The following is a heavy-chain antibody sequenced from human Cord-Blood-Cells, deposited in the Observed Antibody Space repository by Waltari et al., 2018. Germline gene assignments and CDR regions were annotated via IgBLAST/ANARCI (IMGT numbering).Heavy chain of an antibody. D-gene: IGHD1-26*01. J-gene: IGHJ3*02. CDR2: ISGSGGST. CDR3: AKVGMDAFDI. CDR1: GFTFSRYA. V-gene: IGHV3-23*01. Sequence: EVQLLESGGGLVQPGGSLRVSCAAYGFTFSRYAMSWVRQAPGKGLEWVSAISGSGGSTYYADSVKGRFTISRDNSKNTQYLQMNSLRAEDTAVYYCAKVGMDAFDIWGQGTMVTVSS.